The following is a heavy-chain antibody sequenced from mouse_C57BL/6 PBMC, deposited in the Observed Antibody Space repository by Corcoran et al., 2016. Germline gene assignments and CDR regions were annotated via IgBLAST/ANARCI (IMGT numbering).Heavy chain of an antibody. Sequence: EVQLQQSGPELVKPGASVKISCKASGYTFTDYFMNWVKQSHGKSLEWIGDINPNNGGTSYNQKFKGKATLTVDKSSSTAYMELRSLTSEDSAVYYCARYYYGSRRLWFAYWGQGTLVTVSA. D-gene: IGHD1-1*01. CDR3: ARYYYGSRRLWFAY. CDR1: GYTFTDYF. J-gene: IGHJ3*01. CDR2: INPNNGGT. V-gene: IGHV1-26*01.